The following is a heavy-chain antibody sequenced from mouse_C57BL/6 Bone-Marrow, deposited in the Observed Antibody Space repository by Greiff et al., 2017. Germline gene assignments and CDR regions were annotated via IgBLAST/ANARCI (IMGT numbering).Heavy chain of an antibody. Sequence: QVQLQQSGAELVKPGASVKLSCKASGYTFTSYWMPWVKQRPGQGLEWIGMIHPNSGSTNYNEKFKSKATLTVDKSSSTAYMQLSSLTSEDSAVYYCASSSVYAMDYWGQGTSVTVSS. J-gene: IGHJ4*01. CDR1: GYTFTSYW. D-gene: IGHD1-1*01. V-gene: IGHV1-64*01. CDR2: IHPNSGST. CDR3: ASSSVYAMDY.